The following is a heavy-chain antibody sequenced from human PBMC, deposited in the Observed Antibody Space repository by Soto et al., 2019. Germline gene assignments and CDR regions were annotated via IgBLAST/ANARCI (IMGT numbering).Heavy chain of an antibody. D-gene: IGHD5-12*01. CDR2: IYNRGST. CDR3: SRRSDALASKPSEY. Sequence: QLQLQESGPGLVKPSETLSLTCTVSGGSISSSSYYWGWIRQPPGEGLEWIGSIYNRGSTDYNPSLKTRVNISVHTSNNPFPLNVTSVTAADKAVYYCSRRSDALASKPSEYWGHGSLVTGSS. J-gene: IGHJ4*01. V-gene: IGHV4-39*01. CDR1: GGSISSSSYY.